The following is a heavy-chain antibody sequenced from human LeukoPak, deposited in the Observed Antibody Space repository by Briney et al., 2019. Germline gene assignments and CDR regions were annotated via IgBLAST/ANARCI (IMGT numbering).Heavy chain of an antibody. D-gene: IGHD6-19*01. J-gene: IGHJ1*01. CDR1: GFTFSSYA. CDR3: AKPQHSGWYVYFQH. CDR2: ISGSGGST. V-gene: IGHV3-23*01. Sequence: GGSLRLSCAASGFTFSSYAMSWVRQAPGKGLEWVSAISGSGGSTYYADSVKGRFTISRDNSRNTLYLQMNSLRAEDTAVYYCAKPQHSGWYVYFQHWGQGTLVTVSS.